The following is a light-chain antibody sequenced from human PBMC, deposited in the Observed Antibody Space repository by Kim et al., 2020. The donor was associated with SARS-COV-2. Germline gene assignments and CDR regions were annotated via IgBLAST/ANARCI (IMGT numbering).Light chain of an antibody. J-gene: IGKJ4*01. V-gene: IGKV3-20*01. Sequence: APGERATPASRASQSVSSSYLAWYQQKPGQAPKLLIYGASNRAAGIPDRFSGSGSGTDFTLTLNGLEPEDFAVYYCQQYGRSPLTFGGGTKVDIK. CDR3: QQYGRSPLT. CDR1: QSVSSSY. CDR2: GAS.